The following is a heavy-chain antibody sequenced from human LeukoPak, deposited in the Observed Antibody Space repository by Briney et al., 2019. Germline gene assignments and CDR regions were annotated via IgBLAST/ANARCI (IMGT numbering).Heavy chain of an antibody. D-gene: IGHD3-22*01. CDR2: IIPIFGTA. CDR3: ARGTTGYYYEGGY. CDR1: GGTFSSYA. J-gene: IGHJ4*02. Sequence: SVTVSCTASGGTFSSYAISWVRQAPGQGLEWMGGIIPIFGTANYAQKFQGRVTITADESTSTAYMELSSLRSEGTAVYYCARGTTGYYYEGGYWGQGTLVTVSS. V-gene: IGHV1-69*01.